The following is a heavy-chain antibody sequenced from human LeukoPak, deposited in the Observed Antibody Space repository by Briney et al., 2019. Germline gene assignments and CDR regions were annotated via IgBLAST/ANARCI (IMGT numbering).Heavy chain of an antibody. CDR1: GYTFTSYG. V-gene: IGHV1-18*01. D-gene: IGHD6-19*01. CDR2: ISAYNGNT. CDR3: ARERYSSPNDAFDI. Sequence: GASVKVSCKASGYTFTSYGISWVRQAPGQGLEWMGWISAYNGNTNYAQKFQGRVPMTTDTSTSTAYMELSSLRSDDTAVYYCARERYSSPNDAFDIWGQGTMVTVSS. J-gene: IGHJ3*02.